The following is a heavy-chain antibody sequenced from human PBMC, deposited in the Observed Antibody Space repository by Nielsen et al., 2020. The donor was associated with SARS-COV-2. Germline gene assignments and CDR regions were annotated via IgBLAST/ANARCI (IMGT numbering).Heavy chain of an antibody. J-gene: IGHJ3*02. Sequence: WIRQPPGKGLEWVAVIWYDGSNKYYADSVKGRFTISRDNSKNTLYLQMNSLRAEDTAVYYCARWSSSYDAFDIWGQGTMVTVSS. V-gene: IGHV3-33*01. CDR3: ARWSSSYDAFDI. CDR2: IWYDGSNK. D-gene: IGHD6-13*01.